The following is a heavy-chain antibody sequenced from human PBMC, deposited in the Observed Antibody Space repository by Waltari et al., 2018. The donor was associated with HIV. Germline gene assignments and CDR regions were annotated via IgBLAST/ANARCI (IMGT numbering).Heavy chain of an antibody. Sequence: SISSSGYYWGWIRQPPGKGLEWIGTIYYSGSTYYNPSLKSRVTISADTSKNQFSLKLSSVTAADTAVYYCARGASIGGWVRNDYWGQGTLVTVSS. J-gene: IGHJ4*02. CDR3: ARGASIGGWVRNDY. V-gene: IGHV4-39*07. CDR1: SISSSGYY. D-gene: IGHD6-6*01. CDR2: IYYSGST.